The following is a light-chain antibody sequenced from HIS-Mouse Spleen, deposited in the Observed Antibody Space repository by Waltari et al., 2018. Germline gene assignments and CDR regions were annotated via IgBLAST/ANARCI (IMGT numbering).Light chain of an antibody. J-gene: IGLJ1*01. CDR1: RSDVVRYNL. Sequence: HSALTQPPSVSGSTGTSVPIPCTGTRSDVVRYNLVSWYQQPPGTAPKLMIYEVSTRPSGVPDRFSGSKSGNTASLTISGRQAEDEADYYCSSDTSSSTVFGTGTKVTVL. CDR3: SSDTSSSTV. V-gene: IGLV2-18*02. CDR2: EVS.